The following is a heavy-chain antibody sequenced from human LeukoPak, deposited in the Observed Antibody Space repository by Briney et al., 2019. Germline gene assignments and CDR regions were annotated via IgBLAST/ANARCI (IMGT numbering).Heavy chain of an antibody. V-gene: IGHV3-9*01. CDR1: GFTFDDYA. CDR2: ISWNSGSI. Sequence: PDRSLRLSCAASGFTFDDYAMHWVRQAPGKGLEWVSGISWNSGSIGYADSVKGRFTISRDNAKNSLYLQMNSLRAEDTALYYCAKDIGMTTPSYGMDVWGQGTTVTVSS. J-gene: IGHJ6*02. CDR3: AKDIGMTTPSYGMDV. D-gene: IGHD4-17*01.